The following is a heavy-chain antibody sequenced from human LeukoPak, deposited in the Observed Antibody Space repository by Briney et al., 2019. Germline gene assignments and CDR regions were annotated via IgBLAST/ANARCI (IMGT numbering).Heavy chain of an antibody. D-gene: IGHD2-15*01. CDR3: AKDESGGRYYGMDV. J-gene: IGHJ6*02. CDR1: GFTFDDYA. Sequence: SLTLSCAASGFTFDDYAMHWVRQAPGKGLEWVAGISWNSGSIGHADSVKGRFTIARDNAKNSLYLQMNSLRAEDTASYYCAKDESGGRYYGMDVWGQGTTVTVSS. V-gene: IGHV3-9*01. CDR2: ISWNSGSI.